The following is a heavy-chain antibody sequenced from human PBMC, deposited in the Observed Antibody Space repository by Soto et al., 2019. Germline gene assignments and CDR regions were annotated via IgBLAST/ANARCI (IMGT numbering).Heavy chain of an antibody. J-gene: IGHJ5*02. Sequence: QVRLVESGGGVAQPGKSLRLSCAASGFAFNTYTMHWVRQAPGKGLEWVALIFPNGSPTYYADSVKGRFTISRDNSKNMLYLQMSSLRAEDTALYYCARERDRFGSGSVPESWGQGTLVSVSS. V-gene: IGHV3-30*04. D-gene: IGHD3-10*01. CDR1: GFAFNTYT. CDR3: ARERDRFGSGSVPES. CDR2: IFPNGSPT.